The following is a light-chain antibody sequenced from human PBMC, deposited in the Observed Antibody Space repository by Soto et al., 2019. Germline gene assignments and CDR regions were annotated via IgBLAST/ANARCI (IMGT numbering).Light chain of an antibody. CDR2: AAS. CDR1: QGIDSY. V-gene: IGKV1-39*01. CDR3: QQSYTTPWT. Sequence: DIQMTQSPSSLSASVRDKVTITCRASQGIDSYLNWYQQRPGKAPKLLIYAASRLQTGVPSRFSGSGSETDFTLTINSLQPEDFATYYCQQSYTTPWTFGQGTKVEIK. J-gene: IGKJ1*01.